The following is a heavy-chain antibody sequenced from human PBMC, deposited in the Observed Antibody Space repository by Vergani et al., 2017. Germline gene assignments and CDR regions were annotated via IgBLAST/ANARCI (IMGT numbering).Heavy chain of an antibody. J-gene: IGHJ4*02. CDR1: GFTLSDYW. V-gene: IGHV3-7*01. CDR3: ARSLDY. Sequence: EVRLVESGGGLVQPGGSLRLSCATSGFTLSDYWMDWVRQAPGKGLEWVANIKQDGSEKFYVDSVKGRFTISRDNAKNSVYLQMNSLRAEDTAVYFCARSLDYWGQGTLVTVSS. CDR2: IKQDGSEK.